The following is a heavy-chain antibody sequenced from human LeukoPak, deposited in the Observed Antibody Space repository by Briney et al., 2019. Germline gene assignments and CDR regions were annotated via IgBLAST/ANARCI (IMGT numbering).Heavy chain of an antibody. CDR2: IRSKAYGGTT. J-gene: IGHJ3*02. Sequence: GGSLRLSCTASGFTFGDYAMSWVRQAPGKGLEWVGFIRSKAYGGTTEYAASVKGRFTISRDDSKSIAYLQMNSLKTEDTAVYYCTRGLMSLEAFDTWGQGTMVTVSS. CDR1: GFTFGDYA. D-gene: IGHD5/OR15-5a*01. CDR3: TRGLMSLEAFDT. V-gene: IGHV3-49*04.